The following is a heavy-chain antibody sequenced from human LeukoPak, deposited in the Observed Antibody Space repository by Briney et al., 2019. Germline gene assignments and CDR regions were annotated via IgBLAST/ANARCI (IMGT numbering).Heavy chain of an antibody. CDR3: ARGADDSSGYFHFDY. CDR2: IYYSGST. CDR1: GGSISSGGYY. V-gene: IGHV4-31*03. J-gene: IGHJ4*02. Sequence: SETLSLTCTVSGGSISSGGYYRSWIRQHPGKGLEWIGYIYYSGSTYYNPSLESRVTISVDTSKNQFSLKLSSVTAADTAVYYCARGADDSSGYFHFDYWGQGTLVTVSS. D-gene: IGHD3-22*01.